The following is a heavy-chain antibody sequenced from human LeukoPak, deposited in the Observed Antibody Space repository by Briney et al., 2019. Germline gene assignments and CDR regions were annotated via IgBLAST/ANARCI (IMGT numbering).Heavy chain of an antibody. D-gene: IGHD4-23*01. CDR1: GGSISSSSYS. V-gene: IGHV4-61*01. Sequence: SETLSLTCTVSGGSISSSSYSWSWIRQPPGKGLEWIGYIYYSGSTNYNPSLKSRVTISVDTSKNQFSLKLSSVTAADTAVYYCAREGRSYGGNYDAFDIWGQGTMVTVSS. CDR2: IYYSGST. CDR3: AREGRSYGGNYDAFDI. J-gene: IGHJ3*02.